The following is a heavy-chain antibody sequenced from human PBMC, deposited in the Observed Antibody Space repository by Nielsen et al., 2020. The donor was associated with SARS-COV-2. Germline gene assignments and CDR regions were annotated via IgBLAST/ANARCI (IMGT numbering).Heavy chain of an antibody. J-gene: IGHJ6*02. Sequence: ASVKVSCKASGYTFTGYYMHWVRQAPGQGLEWMGRINPNSGGTNYAQKFQGRVTMTRDTSISTAYMELSRLRSDDTAVYYCAREPRYCSSTSCQRYYGMDVWGQGTTFTVSS. V-gene: IGHV1-2*06. CDR1: GYTFTGYY. D-gene: IGHD2-2*01. CDR3: AREPRYCSSTSCQRYYGMDV. CDR2: INPNSGGT.